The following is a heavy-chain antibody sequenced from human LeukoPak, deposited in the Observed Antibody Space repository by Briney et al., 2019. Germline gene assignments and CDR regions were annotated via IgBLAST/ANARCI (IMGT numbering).Heavy chain of an antibody. CDR1: GFTFRGYW. D-gene: IGHD3-3*01. V-gene: IGHV3-9*01. J-gene: IGHJ2*01. CDR2: ISWNSGSI. CDR3: AKGLRSYYDFWSGPWYFDL. Sequence: GGSLRLSCAASGFTFRGYWMYWVRQAPGKGLEWVSGISWNSGSIGYADSVKGRFTISRDNAKNPLYLQMNSLRAEDTALYYCAKGLRSYYDFWSGPWYFDLWGRGTLVTVSS.